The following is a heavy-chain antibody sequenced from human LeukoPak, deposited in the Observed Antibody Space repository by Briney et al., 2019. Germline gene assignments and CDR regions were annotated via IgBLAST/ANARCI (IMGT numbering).Heavy chain of an antibody. V-gene: IGHV1-69*13. CDR1: GGTFSSYA. D-gene: IGHD1-1*01. Sequence: ASVNVSCKTSGGTFSSYAISWVRQAPGQGLEWMGGIIPIFGTANYAQKFQGRVTITADESTSTAYMELSSLRSEDTAVYYCASPAPRAGTGYFDYWGQGTLVTVSS. CDR3: ASPAPRAGTGYFDY. CDR2: IIPIFGTA. J-gene: IGHJ4*02.